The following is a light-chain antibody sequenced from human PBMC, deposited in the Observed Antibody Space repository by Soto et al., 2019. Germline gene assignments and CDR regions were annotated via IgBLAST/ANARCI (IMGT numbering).Light chain of an antibody. CDR3: QQRSNWPPIT. J-gene: IGKJ5*01. Sequence: VFTQSPGALSLSPGERATLCCRASHNVSSNFLAWYQQRPGQAPRLLIYGASNRAAGIPDRFSGSGSGTDFTLTINSLEPEDFAVYYCQQRSNWPPITFGQGTRLEIK. CDR2: GAS. V-gene: IGKV3-11*01. CDR1: HNVSSN.